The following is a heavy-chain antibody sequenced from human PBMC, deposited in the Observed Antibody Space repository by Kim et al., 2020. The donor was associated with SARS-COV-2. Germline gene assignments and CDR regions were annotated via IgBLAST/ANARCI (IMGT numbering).Heavy chain of an antibody. CDR2: IRSKIDGGTT. CDR1: GFTFSNTW. V-gene: IGHV3-15*01. D-gene: IGHD4-17*01. CDR3: TTYAYGGKGF. J-gene: IGHJ4*02. Sequence: GGSLRLSCVASGFTFSNTWMSWVRQAPGKGLEWVGLIRSKIDGGTTEYAAAVKGRFTISRDDSKNTLYLQMNSLETEDTAVYYCTTYAYGGKGFWGQGTLVTVSS.